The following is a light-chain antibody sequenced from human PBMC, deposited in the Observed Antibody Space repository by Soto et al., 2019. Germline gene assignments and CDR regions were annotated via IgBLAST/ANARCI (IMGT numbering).Light chain of an antibody. V-gene: IGLV2-8*01. CDR1: SSDVGAYNY. CDR3: SSKGGNTFYV. CDR2: QVT. J-gene: IGLJ1*01. Sequence: QSVLTQPPSASGSPGQSVTISCTGTSSDVGAYNYVSWYQQHPGKAPNLLLYQVTKRPSGVPDRFSASKSGNTASLTVSGLQAEDEADYYCSSKGGNTFYVFGTGTKLTVL.